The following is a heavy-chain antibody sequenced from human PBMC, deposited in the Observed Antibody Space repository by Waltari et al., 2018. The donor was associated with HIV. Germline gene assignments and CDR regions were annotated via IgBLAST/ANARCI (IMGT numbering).Heavy chain of an antibody. Sequence: DVQLVESGGGLVQPGGSLRLSCGASGFIFDSYWMFWVRQAPGEGLVWVERIKTDGTITTSAVSVKGRFVISRDNAKNTLFLQMNSLRVEDTAVYYCTRTLQDLYFFDEWGQGTLVTVSS. CDR3: TRTLQDLYFFDE. CDR1: GFIFDSYW. CDR2: IKTDGTIT. J-gene: IGHJ4*02. V-gene: IGHV3-74*01. D-gene: IGHD1-1*01.